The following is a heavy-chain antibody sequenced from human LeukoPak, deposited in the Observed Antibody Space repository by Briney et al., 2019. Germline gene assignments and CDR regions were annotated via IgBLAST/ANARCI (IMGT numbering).Heavy chain of an antibody. CDR3: ARVGGSGSYYYRMDV. V-gene: IGHV4-59*01. CDR1: GASMSGYY. D-gene: IGHD3-10*01. CDR2: ISYSGST. J-gene: IGHJ6*02. Sequence: PPETPCLTCTVSGASMSGYYWSWIRQPPGKGLEWIAYISYSGSTNYNPSLKSRVTISVDTSKNQFSLNLSSVTAADTAVFYCARVGGSGSYYYRMDVWGQGTTVSDSS.